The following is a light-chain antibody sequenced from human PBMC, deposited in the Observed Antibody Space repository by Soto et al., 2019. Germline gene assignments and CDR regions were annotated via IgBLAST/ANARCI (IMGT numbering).Light chain of an antibody. V-gene: IGKV3-11*01. J-gene: IGKJ2*01. CDR3: QHRSNWPRT. CDR1: QGVSRS. Sequence: EIVLTQSPSTLSLSPGDTAIHSCRASQGVSRSLAWYQQKPGQAPRLLIYDASNRATGIPARFSGSGSGTDFTLTIGSLEPEDFAVYYCQHRSNWPRTFGQGTKVEIK. CDR2: DAS.